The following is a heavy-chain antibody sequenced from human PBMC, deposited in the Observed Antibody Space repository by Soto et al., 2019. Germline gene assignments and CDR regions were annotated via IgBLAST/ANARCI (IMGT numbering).Heavy chain of an antibody. Sequence: EVQLLESWGGLVLPGRSLRLSCAASGFTFSSYALNWFRQAPGKGLEWVSAMSGTGGSTYYEDSVKGRFTISRDNSQNTLCLQMNSLRVEDTDVFYCAKAGFSSGWSPSYFEYWGQGNLVTVS. CDR2: MSGTGGST. V-gene: IGHV3-23*01. CDR3: AKAGFSSGWSPSYFEY. CDR1: GFTFSSYA. D-gene: IGHD6-19*01. J-gene: IGHJ4*02.